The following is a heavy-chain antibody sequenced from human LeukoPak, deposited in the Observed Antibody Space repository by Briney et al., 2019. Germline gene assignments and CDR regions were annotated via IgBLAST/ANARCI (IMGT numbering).Heavy chain of an antibody. V-gene: IGHV1-46*01. CDR1: GYTCTSYY. Sequence: ASVKVSCKASGYTCTSYYMHWVRQTPGQGLEWMGRINPSGGSTSYAQKFQGRVTMTRDTSTSTVYMELSSLRSEDTAVYYCASGSGSYSYFDYWGQGTLVTVSS. J-gene: IGHJ4*02. CDR3: ASGSGSYSYFDY. D-gene: IGHD1-26*01. CDR2: INPSGGST.